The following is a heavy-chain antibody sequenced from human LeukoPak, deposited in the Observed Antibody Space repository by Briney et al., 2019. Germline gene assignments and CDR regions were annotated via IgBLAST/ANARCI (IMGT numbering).Heavy chain of an antibody. J-gene: IGHJ6*02. D-gene: IGHD3-10*01. CDR3: ARDRHYYGSGSLLSGQYYYYGMDV. CDR1: GGSVSSGSYY. Sequence: SETLSLTCTVSGGSVSSGSYYWSWIRQPPGKGLEWIGYIYYGGSTNYNPSLKSRVTISVDTSKNQFSLKLSSVTAADTAVYYCARDRHYYGSGSLLSGQYYYYGMDVWGQGTTVTVSS. V-gene: IGHV4-61*01. CDR2: IYYGGST.